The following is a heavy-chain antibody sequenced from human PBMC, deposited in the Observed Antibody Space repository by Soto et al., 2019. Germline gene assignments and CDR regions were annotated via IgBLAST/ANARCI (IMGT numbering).Heavy chain of an antibody. CDR3: ARGHFYGSGSYYNYYYYGMDV. J-gene: IGHJ6*02. D-gene: IGHD3-10*01. V-gene: IGHV4-34*01. Sequence: SETLSLTCAVYGGSFSGYYWSWIRQPPGKGLEWIGEINHSGSTNYNPSLKSRVTISVDTSKNQFSLKLSSVTAADTAVYYCARGHFYGSGSYYNYYYYGMDVWGQGTTVTVSS. CDR2: INHSGST. CDR1: GGSFSGYY.